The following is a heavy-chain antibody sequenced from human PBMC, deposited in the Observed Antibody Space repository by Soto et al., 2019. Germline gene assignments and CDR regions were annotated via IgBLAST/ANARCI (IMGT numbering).Heavy chain of an antibody. Sequence: GGSLRLSCAASGFTFSTYAMTWVRQAPGKGLEWVSIISSTGDGTYYADSVKGRFTISRDNSQRTLNLQMNSLRAEDTAVYYCAKNGDFWSWGMDVWGQGTTVTAP. CDR1: GFTFSTYA. V-gene: IGHV3-23*01. D-gene: IGHD3-3*01. J-gene: IGHJ6*02. CDR3: AKNGDFWSWGMDV. CDR2: ISSTGDGT.